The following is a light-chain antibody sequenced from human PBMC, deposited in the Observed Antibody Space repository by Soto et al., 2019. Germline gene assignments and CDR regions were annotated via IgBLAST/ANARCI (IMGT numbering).Light chain of an antibody. CDR3: QQRSNSPRT. V-gene: IGKV3-11*01. J-gene: IGKJ1*01. CDR2: DAS. Sequence: EIVLTQSPATLSLSPGERATLSCRASQSASSYLAWYQQKPGQAPRLLIYDASNRATGIPARFSGSGSGTDFTLTISSLEPEDFAVYYCQQRSNSPRTFDQGTKVEIK. CDR1: QSASSY.